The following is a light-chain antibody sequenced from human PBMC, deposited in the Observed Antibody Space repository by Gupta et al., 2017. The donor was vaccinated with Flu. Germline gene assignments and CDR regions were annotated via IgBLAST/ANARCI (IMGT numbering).Light chain of an antibody. J-gene: IGKJ2*01. CDR3: QQRSNWPPYT. V-gene: IGKV3-11*01. CDR2: DAS. Sequence: EIVLTQSPATLSLSPGERATLSCRASQSVSSYLAWYQQKPGQAPRLLIDDASNRATGIPARFSGSGSGTDFTLTISRLETEDFAVYYCQQRSNWPPYTFGQGTTLEIK. CDR1: QSVSSY.